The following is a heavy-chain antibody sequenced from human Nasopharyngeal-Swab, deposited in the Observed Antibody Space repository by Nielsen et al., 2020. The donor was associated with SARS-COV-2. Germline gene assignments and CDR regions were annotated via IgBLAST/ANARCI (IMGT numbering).Heavy chain of an antibody. CDR2: IYYSGST. CDR3: ARLSNWYFDL. CDR1: AGSFSSISYY. J-gene: IGHJ2*01. Sequence: SETLSLTCTVSAGSFSSISYYWVWFRQPSGKGLEWFGSIYYSGSTYYNSSLKCRITISVDMSKNQFFLKLSSVTAADTAVYYCARLSNWYFDLWGRGTLVTVSS. V-gene: IGHV4-39*01.